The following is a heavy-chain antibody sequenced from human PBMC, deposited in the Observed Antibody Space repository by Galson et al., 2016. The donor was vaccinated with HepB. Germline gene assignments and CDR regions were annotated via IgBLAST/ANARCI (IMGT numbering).Heavy chain of an antibody. Sequence: SETLSLTCTVSGYTISSGFFWGWIRQAPGKGLEWIGRVYRTGDTYYNPSLASRVTISMDKINGQFSLRLNSVTADTATYYCAKLERFLVEDWGQGTLVIVSS. CDR1: GYTISSGFF. V-gene: IGHV4-38-2*02. CDR2: VYRTGDT. D-gene: IGHD2-8*02. J-gene: IGHJ4*02. CDR3: AKLERFLVED.